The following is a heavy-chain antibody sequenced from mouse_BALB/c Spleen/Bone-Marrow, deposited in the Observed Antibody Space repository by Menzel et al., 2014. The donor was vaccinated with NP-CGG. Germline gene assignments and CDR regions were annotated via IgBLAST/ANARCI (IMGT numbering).Heavy chain of an antibody. V-gene: IGHV2-9*02. Sequence: QVQLQQSGPGLVSPSQRLSITCTVSGFSLTSYGVHWVRPPPRKGLEWLGVIWAGGSTNYNSALMSRLSISKDNSKSQVFLKMNSLQTDDTAMYYCARVIRYESYFDYWGQGTTLTVSS. J-gene: IGHJ2*01. CDR1: GFSLTSYG. CDR3: ARVIRYESYFDY. CDR2: IWAGGST. D-gene: IGHD2-14*01.